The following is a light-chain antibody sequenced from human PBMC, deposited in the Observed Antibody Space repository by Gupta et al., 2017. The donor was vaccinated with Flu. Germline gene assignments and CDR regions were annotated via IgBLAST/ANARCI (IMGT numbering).Light chain of an antibody. CDR1: SSNIGAGLG. CDR2: GNN. Sequence: QSVLTQSPSVSGAPGQRVTISCPGRSSNIGAGLGVHWYQQVPGTAPKLLIDGNNNRPSEVPDRFSGSKSGTSASLAITGLQSEDEADYYCQSYDSSLSGSAVFGGGTKLTVL. V-gene: IGLV1-40*01. CDR3: QSYDSSLSGSAV. J-gene: IGLJ2*01.